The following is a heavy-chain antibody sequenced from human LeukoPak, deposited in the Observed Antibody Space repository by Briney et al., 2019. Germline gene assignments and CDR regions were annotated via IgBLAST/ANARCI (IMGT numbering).Heavy chain of an antibody. D-gene: IGHD2-21*01. V-gene: IGHV3-30*03. CDR2: ISYDGSNE. Sequence: PGRSLRLSCAASGFTFSTYGMHWVRQAPGKGLEWVAVISYDGSNEYYADSVKGRFTISRDNSKNTLYLQMSSLRAEDTAVYYCARLLVAYYGMDVWGQGTTVTVSS. CDR3: ARLLVAYYGMDV. J-gene: IGHJ6*02. CDR1: GFTFSTYG.